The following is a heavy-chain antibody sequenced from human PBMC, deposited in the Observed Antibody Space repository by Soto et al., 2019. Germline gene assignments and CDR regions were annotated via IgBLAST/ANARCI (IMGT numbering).Heavy chain of an antibody. CDR1: GYTFTSYG. D-gene: IGHD6-19*01. CDR3: ARDISLTIAVAGTDPFDI. CDR2: ISAYNGNT. V-gene: IGHV1-18*01. Sequence: ASVKVSCKASGYTFTSYGISWVRQAPGQGLEWMGWISAYNGNTNYAQKLQGRVTMTTDTSTSTAYMELRSLRSDDTAVYYFARDISLTIAVAGTDPFDIWGQGTMVTVSS. J-gene: IGHJ3*02.